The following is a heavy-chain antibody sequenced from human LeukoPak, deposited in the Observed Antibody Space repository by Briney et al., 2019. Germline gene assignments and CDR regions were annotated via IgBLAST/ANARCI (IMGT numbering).Heavy chain of an antibody. CDR1: GYTFTGYY. CDR3: ARFYDTSAYYRNNWFDP. D-gene: IGHD3-22*01. J-gene: IGHJ5*02. V-gene: IGHV1-2*02. CDR2: INPKNGGT. Sequence: ASVKVSCKASGYTFTGYYVHWVRQAPGQGLEWMGWINPKNGGTNYARKFQGRVTMTRDMSISTAYMELSSLRSDDTAVYYCARFYDTSAYYRNNWFDPWGQGTLVTVSS.